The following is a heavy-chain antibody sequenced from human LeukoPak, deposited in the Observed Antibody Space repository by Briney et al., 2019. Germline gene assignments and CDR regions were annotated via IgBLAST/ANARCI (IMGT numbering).Heavy chain of an antibody. CDR1: GPTLSYYG. V-gene: IGHV3-30*02. Sequence: PGGSLRLSCTAAGPTLSYYGMHWVRQAPGKGLEWVTFIGYDGTDKYYADSVKGRFTISRDNSKNTLSLHMNSLRAEDTAVYYCARDLTYNSWYYFDSWGQGTLVTVSS. J-gene: IGHJ4*02. CDR3: ARDLTYNSWYYFDS. CDR2: IGYDGTDK. D-gene: IGHD6-13*01.